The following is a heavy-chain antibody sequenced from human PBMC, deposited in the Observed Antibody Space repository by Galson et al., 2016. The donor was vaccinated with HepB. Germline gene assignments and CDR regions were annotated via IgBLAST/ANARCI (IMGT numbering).Heavy chain of an antibody. V-gene: IGHV4-59*01. Sequence: ETLSLPCTVSGASISGYYLSWIRQPPGKGLEWIGYIYYSGRTKYNPSLKSRVTISVDTSKNQFSPKLSSVTAADPAVYYCARDDSGGWYGFHYGMDVWGQGTTVTVSS. D-gene: IGHD6-19*01. CDR1: GASISGYY. J-gene: IGHJ6*02. CDR2: IYYSGRT. CDR3: ARDDSGGWYGFHYGMDV.